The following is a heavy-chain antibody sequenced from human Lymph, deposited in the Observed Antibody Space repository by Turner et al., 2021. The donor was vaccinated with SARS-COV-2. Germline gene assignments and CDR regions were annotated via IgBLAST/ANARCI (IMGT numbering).Heavy chain of an antibody. CDR2: ISVSGGST. D-gene: IGHD3-10*01. CDR1: GFTFSSYA. Sequence: EVQLLESGGGLVQPGVSLRLSCAASGFTFSSYAMSWVRQAPGKGLEWVSSISVSGGSTYYADSVKGRFTISRDNSKNTLYLQMNSLRVEDTAVYYCAKGVRGVIIPEAFDIWGQGTMVTISS. CDR3: AKGVRGVIIPEAFDI. J-gene: IGHJ3*02. V-gene: IGHV3-23*01.